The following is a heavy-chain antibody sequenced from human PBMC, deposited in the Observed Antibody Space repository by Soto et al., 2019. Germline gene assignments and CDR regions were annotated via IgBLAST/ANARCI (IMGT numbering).Heavy chain of an antibody. CDR1: GGSVTSGDFF. CDR2: IYYIGST. CDR3: ARWGLLWFGDYGMDV. V-gene: IGHV4-61*08. D-gene: IGHD3-10*01. Sequence: SETLSLTCTVSGGSVTSGDFFWTWIRQPPGKGLEWIGHIYYIGSTNYSPSLNSRVTISLDTSKNQFSLRLNSVTAADTAVYYCARWGLLWFGDYGMDVWGQGTTVT. J-gene: IGHJ6*02.